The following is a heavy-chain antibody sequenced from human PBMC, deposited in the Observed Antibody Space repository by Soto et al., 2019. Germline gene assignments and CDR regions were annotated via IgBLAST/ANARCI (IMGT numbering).Heavy chain of an antibody. CDR3: ARDRSLRSSGWFDY. D-gene: IGHD6-19*01. CDR2: ISYDGSNK. V-gene: IGHV3-30-3*01. CDR1: GFTFSSYA. J-gene: IGHJ4*02. Sequence: QVQLVESGGGVVQPGRSLRLSCAASGFTFSSYAMHLVRQAPGKGLEWVAVISYDGSNKYYADSVKGRFTISRDNSKNTLYLQMNSLRAEDTAVYYCARDRSLRSSGWFDYWGQGTLVTVSS.